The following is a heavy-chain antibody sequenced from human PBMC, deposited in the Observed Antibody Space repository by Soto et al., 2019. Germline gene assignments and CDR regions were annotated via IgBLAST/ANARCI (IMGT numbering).Heavy chain of an antibody. Sequence: ASVKVSCKASGYTFTSYYMHWVRQAPGQGLEWMGIINPSGGSTSYAQKFQGRVTMTRDTSTSTVYMELSSLRSEDTAVYYCARDQGTRYSGYDGAEPKGYYYYGMDVWGQGTTVTVSS. V-gene: IGHV1-46*01. CDR1: GYTFTSYY. J-gene: IGHJ6*02. CDR3: ARDQGTRYSGYDGAEPKGYYYYGMDV. D-gene: IGHD5-12*01. CDR2: INPSGGST.